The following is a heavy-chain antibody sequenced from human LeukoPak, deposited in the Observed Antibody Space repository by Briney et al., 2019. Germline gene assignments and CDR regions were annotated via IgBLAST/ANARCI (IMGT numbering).Heavy chain of an antibody. CDR3: ARDLYDILTGPDY. CDR1: GYTFITYA. V-gene: IGHV1-3*01. CDR2: INAGNGNT. D-gene: IGHD3-9*01. J-gene: IGHJ4*02. Sequence: ASVKVSCKASGYTFITYALYWVRQAPGQRLEWMGWINAGNGNTKYSQKFQGRVTITRDTSASTAYMELSSLRSEDTAVYYCARDLYDILTGPDYWGQGTLVTVSS.